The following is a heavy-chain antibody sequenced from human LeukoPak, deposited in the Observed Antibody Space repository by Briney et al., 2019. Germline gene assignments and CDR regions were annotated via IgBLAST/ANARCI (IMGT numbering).Heavy chain of an antibody. V-gene: IGHV3-48*01. J-gene: IGHJ4*02. D-gene: IGHD3-10*01. Sequence: GGSLRLSCAASGFTFSSYSMNWVRQAPGKGREWVSYISSSSSTIYYADSVKGRFTISRDNSKNTLFLQMNSLRTEDTAVYYCARESGRRNYKDYFDYWGQGTLVTVSS. CDR1: GFTFSSYS. CDR3: ARESGRRNYKDYFDY. CDR2: ISSSSSTI.